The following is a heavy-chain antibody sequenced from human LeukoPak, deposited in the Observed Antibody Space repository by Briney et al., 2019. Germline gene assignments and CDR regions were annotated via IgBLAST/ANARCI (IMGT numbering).Heavy chain of an antibody. V-gene: IGHV3-23*01. Sequence: TGGSLRLSCAASGFIISKNGMSGVRHAPGKRLEGFLVISGSGDVTWYAAYVTGPFTTSRDNSKNTLSLQMTSLRAEDSALYYCVKWAGFGHHSGQGTLVTASS. CDR1: GFIISKNG. CDR2: ISGSGDVT. D-gene: IGHD3-10*01. CDR3: VKWAGFGHH. J-gene: IGHJ5*02.